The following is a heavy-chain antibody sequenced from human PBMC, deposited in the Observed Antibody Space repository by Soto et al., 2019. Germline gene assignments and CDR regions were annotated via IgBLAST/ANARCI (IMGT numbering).Heavy chain of an antibody. J-gene: IGHJ4*02. CDR3: ARAETSSGYPSNFDY. CDR1: GGSISSGGYY. V-gene: IGHV4-31*03. Sequence: SETLSLTCTVSGGSISSGGYYWSWIRQHPGKGLEWIGYIYYSGSTYYNPSLKSRVTISVDTSKNQFSLKLSSVTAADTAVYYCARAETSSGYPSNFDYWGQGTLVTVSS. CDR2: IYYSGST. D-gene: IGHD3-22*01.